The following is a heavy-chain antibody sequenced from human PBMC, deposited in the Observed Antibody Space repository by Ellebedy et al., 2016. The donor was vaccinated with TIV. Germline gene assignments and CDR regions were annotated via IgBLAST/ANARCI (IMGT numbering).Heavy chain of an antibody. CDR1: GGSLSRYY. CDR3: ARERDYYGSGTYSANDAFDI. D-gene: IGHD3-10*01. J-gene: IGHJ3*02. V-gene: IGHV4-59*01. CDR2: IYYSGSV. Sequence: SETLSLTCTVSGGSLSRYYWSWIRQPPGKGLEWIGYIYYSGSVNYNPSLNSRVTISIDTSKNQFSLKLTSVTAADTAVYYCARERDYYGSGTYSANDAFDIWGQGTKVTVSS.